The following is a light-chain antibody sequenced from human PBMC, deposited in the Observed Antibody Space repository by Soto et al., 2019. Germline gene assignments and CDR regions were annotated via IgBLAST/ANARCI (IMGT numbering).Light chain of an antibody. V-gene: IGKV3D-15*01. Sequence: IVMTQSPATLSVSPGERATLSCRASERVSSNLAWYQQKPGQAPRLLLYATSTRAMGIPARFCGSGSGTEFTLTISSLQSEDFAVYYCHQYHNWPRTFGQGTKVEIK. CDR1: ERVSSN. CDR2: ATS. J-gene: IGKJ1*01. CDR3: HQYHNWPRT.